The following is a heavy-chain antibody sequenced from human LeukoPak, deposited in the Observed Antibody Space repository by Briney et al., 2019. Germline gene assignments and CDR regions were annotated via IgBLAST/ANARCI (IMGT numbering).Heavy chain of an antibody. CDR1: GYTFTGYH. Sequence: GASVKVSCKASGYTFTGYHIHWVRQAPGQGLEWMGRINPYIGDTNFAQKFQGRVTMTRDTSITTAYMDLSSLTPDDTAVYFCARDQGSLTRSWYTGYWGQGTQVTVSS. CDR2: INPYIGDT. D-gene: IGHD6-13*01. J-gene: IGHJ4*02. CDR3: ARDQGSLTRSWYTGY. V-gene: IGHV1-2*06.